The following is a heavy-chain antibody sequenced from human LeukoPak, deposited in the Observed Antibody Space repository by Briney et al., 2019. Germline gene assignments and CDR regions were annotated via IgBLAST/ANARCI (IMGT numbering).Heavy chain of an antibody. CDR3: ARDHGWGDYYDSSGYYFDAFDI. CDR1: GGTFSSYA. D-gene: IGHD3-22*01. Sequence: EASVKVSCKASGGTFSSYAISWVRQAPGQGLEWMGGIIPIFGTANYAQKFQGRVTITADESTSTAYMELSSLRSEDTAVYYCARDHGWGDYYDSSGYYFDAFDIWGQGTMVTVSS. CDR2: IIPIFGTA. J-gene: IGHJ3*02. V-gene: IGHV1-69*13.